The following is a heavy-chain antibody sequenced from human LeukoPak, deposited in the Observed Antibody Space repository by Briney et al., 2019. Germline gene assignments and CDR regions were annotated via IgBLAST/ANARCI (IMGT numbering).Heavy chain of an antibody. CDR2: ISYDGSNK. J-gene: IGHJ4*02. V-gene: IGHV3-30-3*01. D-gene: IGHD5-18*01. Sequence: PGGSLRLSCAASGFTFSSYAMHWVRQAPGKGLEWVAVISYDGSNKYYADSVKGRFTISRDNSKNTLYLQMNSLRAEDTAVYYCARDLGTAMVSLDYWGQGTLVTVSS. CDR3: ARDLGTAMVSLDY. CDR1: GFTFSSYA.